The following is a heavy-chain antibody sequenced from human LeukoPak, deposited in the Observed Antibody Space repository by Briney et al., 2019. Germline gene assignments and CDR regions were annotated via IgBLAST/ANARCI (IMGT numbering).Heavy chain of an antibody. CDR2: INHSGST. D-gene: IGHD5-18*01. Sequence: SETLSLTCAVYGGSFSGYYWSWIRQPPGKGLEWIGEINHSGSTNYNPSLKGRVTISVDTSKNQFSLKLSSVTAAGTAVYYCAREGRGYSYGYSRRAFDYWGQGTLVTVS. V-gene: IGHV4-34*01. CDR3: AREGRGYSYGYSRRAFDY. CDR1: GGSFSGYY. J-gene: IGHJ4*02.